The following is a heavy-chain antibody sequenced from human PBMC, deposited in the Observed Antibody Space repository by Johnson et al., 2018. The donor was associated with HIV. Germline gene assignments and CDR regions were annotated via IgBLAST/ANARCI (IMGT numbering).Heavy chain of an antibody. V-gene: IGHV3-15*01. CDR1: GFSFSNAW. D-gene: IGHD2-2*01. J-gene: IGHJ3*02. CDR2: IKSKTDGGTT. CDR3: ARGDCSSTSCPRNAFDI. Sequence: VQLVESGGGLVKPGGSLRLSFAASGFSFSNAWMTWVRQAPGKGLEWIGHIKSKTDGGTTDYAALVQGSFTISRDDSKNSLYLQMNSLKTEDTAVYYCARGDCSSTSCPRNAFDIWGQGTMVTVSS.